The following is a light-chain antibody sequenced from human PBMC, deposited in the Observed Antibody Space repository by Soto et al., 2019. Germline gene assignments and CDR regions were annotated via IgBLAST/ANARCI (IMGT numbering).Light chain of an antibody. CDR1: QSLVYSDENTY. CDR2: KVS. Sequence: DVVMTQSPLSVPVTLGQPASISCRSSQSLVYSDENTYLNWIQQRPGHSPRRLIYKVSNRDSGVRPRFSGSGSGTHFPLKISRLEAEDVGLYYWLLGRSWHPPFVPGTKLEIK. V-gene: IGKV2-30*01. J-gene: IGKJ2*01. CDR3: LLGRSWHPP.